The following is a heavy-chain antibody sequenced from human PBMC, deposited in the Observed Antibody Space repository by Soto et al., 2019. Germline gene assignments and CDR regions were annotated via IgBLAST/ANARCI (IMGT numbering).Heavy chain of an antibody. CDR1: GFTFNNYA. J-gene: IGHJ4*01. Sequence: EVQLLESGGDLGQPGGSRRLSCAASGFTFNNYAMTWVRQAPGKGLEWVSAISGGGDTTSYADSVKGRFTVSRDGSKNTLYLQMSSLRAEDTALYYCAKGRGGSGSLTPRVDFWGHGTLVTVSS. CDR3: AKGRGGSGSLTPRVDF. V-gene: IGHV3-23*01. CDR2: ISGGGDTT. D-gene: IGHD3-10*01.